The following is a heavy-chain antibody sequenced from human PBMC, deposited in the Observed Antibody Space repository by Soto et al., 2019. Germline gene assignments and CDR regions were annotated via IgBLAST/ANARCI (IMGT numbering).Heavy chain of an antibody. CDR2: IWLDGSNK. Sequence: QVQLVESGGGVGQPGRSLRLSCATSGFTFSSYGMHWVRQAPGKGLEWVAVIWLDGSNKYYADSVKGRFTISRDNSKNTLYLQMNSLRAEDTAVYYCARGLWSFDYWGQGNLVTVSS. D-gene: IGHD5-18*01. CDR1: GFTFSSYG. J-gene: IGHJ4*02. CDR3: ARGLWSFDY. V-gene: IGHV3-33*01.